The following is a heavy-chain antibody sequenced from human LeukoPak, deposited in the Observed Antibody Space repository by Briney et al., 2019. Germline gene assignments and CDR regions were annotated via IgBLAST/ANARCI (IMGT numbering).Heavy chain of an antibody. CDR1: GFTFSDYY. D-gene: IGHD2-2*01. V-gene: IGHV3-11*05. CDR3: AKEDCFRTRCCPDARDI. J-gene: IGHJ3*02. CDR2: ISSSSSYT. Sequence: GGSLRLSCAASGFTFSDYYMSWIRQALGEGLEWVSYISSSSSYTNYAESVKGPFPLSRDNAQNSLFLQKSRLRAEDPAVYYRAKEDCFRTRCCPDARDIWGQGTMVSLSS.